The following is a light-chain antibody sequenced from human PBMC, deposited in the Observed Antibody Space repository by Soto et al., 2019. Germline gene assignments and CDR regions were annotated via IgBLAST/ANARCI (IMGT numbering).Light chain of an antibody. CDR1: QSIDKC. V-gene: IGKV1-39*01. CDR3: QQSYSSPGT. CDR2: AAS. Sequence: DIQMTQSPSSLSASVGERVTITCRASQSIDKCLNWYQHKPGTAPYLLIYAASHLRSGVPTRFSGSGTGTSFTRTISSLQYEDLATYYCQQSYSSPGTFGRGTKVELK. J-gene: IGKJ1*01.